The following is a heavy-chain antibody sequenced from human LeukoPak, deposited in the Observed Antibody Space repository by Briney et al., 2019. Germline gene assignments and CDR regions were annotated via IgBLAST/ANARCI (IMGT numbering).Heavy chain of an antibody. J-gene: IGHJ4*02. V-gene: IGHV1-18*01. Sequence: GASVKVSCKASGYTFSTSGITWVRQAPGQGLEWMGWISPYNGNTKSAQKFQGGVTMTTDTSTSTAYMELRSLRSDDAAVYYCARGGGYSDSNKVLFDYWGQGTLVTVSS. CDR3: ARGGGYSDSNKVLFDY. D-gene: IGHD2/OR15-2a*01. CDR2: ISPYNGNT. CDR1: GYTFSTSG.